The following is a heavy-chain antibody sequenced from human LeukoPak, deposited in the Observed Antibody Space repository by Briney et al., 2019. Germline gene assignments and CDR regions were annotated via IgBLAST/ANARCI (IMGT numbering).Heavy chain of an antibody. Sequence: GASVKVSCKASGGTFSSYAISWVRQAPGQGLEWMGRIIPILGIANYAQKFQGRVTITADKSTSTAYMELSSLRSEDTAVYYCARANSNYFRKDWFDPWGQGTLVTVSS. CDR1: GGTFSSYA. CDR2: IIPILGIA. D-gene: IGHD4-4*01. J-gene: IGHJ5*02. CDR3: ARANSNYFRKDWFDP. V-gene: IGHV1-69*04.